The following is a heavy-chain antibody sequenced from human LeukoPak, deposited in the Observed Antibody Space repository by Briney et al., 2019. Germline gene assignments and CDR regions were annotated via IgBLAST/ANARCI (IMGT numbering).Heavy chain of an antibody. CDR3: ARHPIGGYCSSTSCFVFDY. V-gene: IGHV4-39*01. J-gene: IGHJ4*02. Sequence: PSETLSLTCTVSGGSISSSSYYWGWLRPPPGKGLGSFVCIYCRGRTYYNPFLKSRVTISVDTSKNHFYLKLSSVAAAHTAVYYCARHPIGGYCSSTSCFVFDYWGQGTLVTVSS. D-gene: IGHD2-2*01. CDR2: IYCRGRT. CDR1: GGSISSSSYY.